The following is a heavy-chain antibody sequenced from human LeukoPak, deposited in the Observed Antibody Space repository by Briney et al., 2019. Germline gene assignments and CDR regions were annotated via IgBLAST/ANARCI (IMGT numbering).Heavy chain of an antibody. CDR1: GYTFTGYY. Sequence: ASVKVSCKASGYTFTGYYMHWVRQAPGQGLEWMGWINPNSGGTNYAQKFQGRVIMTRDTSISTAYMELSRLRSDDTAVYYCAKVGGIVAAGTDFDFWGQRTLVTVSS. D-gene: IGHD6-13*01. CDR2: INPNSGGT. J-gene: IGHJ4*02. CDR3: AKVGGIVAAGTDFDF. V-gene: IGHV1-2*02.